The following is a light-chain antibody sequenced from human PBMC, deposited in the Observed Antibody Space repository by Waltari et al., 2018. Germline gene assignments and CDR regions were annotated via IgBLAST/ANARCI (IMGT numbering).Light chain of an antibody. CDR1: QSVYNF. CDR3: QQRANWPPLT. CDR2: EAS. Sequence: VLTQSPATLSLSPGERATLSCSASQSVYNFLAWYQQKPGQAPRLLIYEASQRATGIPARFSGSGAGTDFTLTISSLEPEDAAVYYCQQRANWPPLTFGGGTKVEIK. V-gene: IGKV3-11*01. J-gene: IGKJ4*01.